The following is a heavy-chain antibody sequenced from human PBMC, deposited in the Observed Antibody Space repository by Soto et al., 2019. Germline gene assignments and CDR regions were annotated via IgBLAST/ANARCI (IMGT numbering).Heavy chain of an antibody. J-gene: IGHJ4*02. D-gene: IGHD2-15*01. Sequence: GGSLRLSCAASGFTVSSNYMSWVRQAPGKGLEWVSVIYSGGSTYYADSVKGRFTISRHNSKNTLYLQMNSLRAEDTAVYYCARVYCSGGSCYNDYWGQGTLVTVSS. CDR1: GFTVSSNY. CDR2: IYSGGST. V-gene: IGHV3-53*04. CDR3: ARVYCSGGSCYNDY.